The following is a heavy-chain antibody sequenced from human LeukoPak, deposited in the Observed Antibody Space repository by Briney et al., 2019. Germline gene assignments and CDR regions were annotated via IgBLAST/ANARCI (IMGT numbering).Heavy chain of an antibody. J-gene: IGHJ6*02. Sequence: ASVKVSCKATGYTFTGYYMHWVRQAPGQGLEWMGRINPNSGGTNYAQKFQGRVTMTRDTSISTAYMELSRLRSDDTAVYYCAREKVRQSGMDVWGQGTTVTVSS. CDR3: AREKVRQSGMDV. V-gene: IGHV1-2*06. CDR1: GYTFTGYY. CDR2: INPNSGGT. D-gene: IGHD2-2*01.